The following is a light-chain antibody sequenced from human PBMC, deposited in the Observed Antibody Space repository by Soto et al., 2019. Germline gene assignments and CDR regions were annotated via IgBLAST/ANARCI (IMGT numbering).Light chain of an antibody. Sequence: QSALTQPPSASGTPGQRVTISCSGSSSNIGGNAVNWYQQLPGTAPKLLMYTNNNRPSGVPDRFSGSKYSTSASLAIRGLQSEDEADYYCAAWDDSLNAWVFGGGTKLTVL. CDR3: AAWDDSLNAWV. CDR2: TNN. CDR1: SSNIGGNA. J-gene: IGLJ3*02. V-gene: IGLV1-44*01.